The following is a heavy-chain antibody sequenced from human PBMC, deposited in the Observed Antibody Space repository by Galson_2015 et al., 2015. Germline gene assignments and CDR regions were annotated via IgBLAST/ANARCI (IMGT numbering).Heavy chain of an antibody. CDR3: ARGSDYGDYLYDY. J-gene: IGHJ4*02. D-gene: IGHD4-17*01. CDR2: ISTYAGNT. Sequence: SVKVSCKASGYTFTSCGISWVRQAPGQGLEWMGWISTYAGNTNYAQNLQGRVTMTTDPSTSTAYMELRSLRSDDTAVYYCARGSDYGDYLYDYWGQGTLVTVSS. V-gene: IGHV1-18*01. CDR1: GYTFTSCG.